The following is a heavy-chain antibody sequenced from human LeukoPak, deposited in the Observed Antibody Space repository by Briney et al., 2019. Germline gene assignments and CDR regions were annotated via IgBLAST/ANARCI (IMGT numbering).Heavy chain of an antibody. Sequence: GGSLRLSCAASGFTFSSYAMHWVRQAPGKGLEWVAVISYDGSNKYYADSVKGRFTISRDNAKNSLYLQMNSLRAEDTAVYYCARDGVPLYYYDSSGYSAWFDPWGQGTLVTVSS. V-gene: IGHV3-30*04. CDR1: GFTFSSYA. D-gene: IGHD3-22*01. J-gene: IGHJ5*02. CDR2: ISYDGSNK. CDR3: ARDGVPLYYYDSSGYSAWFDP.